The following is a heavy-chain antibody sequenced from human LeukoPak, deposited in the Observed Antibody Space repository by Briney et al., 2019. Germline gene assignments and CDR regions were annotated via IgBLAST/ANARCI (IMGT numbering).Heavy chain of an antibody. CDR1: GFTFSSYE. J-gene: IGHJ4*02. D-gene: IGHD2-15*01. V-gene: IGHV3-48*03. CDR3: ARDSSPGIGRTFDY. CDR2: ISSSGSTI. Sequence: PGGSLRLSCAASGFTFSSYEMNWVRQAPGKGLEWVSYISSSGSTIYYADSVKGRFTISRDNAKNSLYLQMNSLRAEDTAVYYCARDSSPGIGRTFDYWGQGTLVTVSS.